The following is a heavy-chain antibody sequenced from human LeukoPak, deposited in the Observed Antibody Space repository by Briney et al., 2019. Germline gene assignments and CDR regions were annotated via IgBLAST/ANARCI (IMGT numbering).Heavy chain of an antibody. CDR2: ISAYNGNT. J-gene: IGHJ4*02. Sequence: ASVKVSCKASGYTFTSYGISWVRQAPGQGLEWMGWISAYNGNTNYAQKLQGRVTMTTDTSTSTAYMELRSLRSDDTAVYYCARRPYDILTGYDYYFDYWGQGTLVTVSS. CDR1: GYTFTSYG. CDR3: ARRPYDILTGYDYYFDY. V-gene: IGHV1-18*01. D-gene: IGHD3-9*01.